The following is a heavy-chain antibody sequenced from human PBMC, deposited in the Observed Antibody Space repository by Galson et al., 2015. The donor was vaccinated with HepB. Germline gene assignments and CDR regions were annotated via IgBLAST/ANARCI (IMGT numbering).Heavy chain of an antibody. V-gene: IGHV1-18*01. CDR2: ISVHNGNT. CDR1: GHTFTSYG. D-gene: IGHD3-3*01. J-gene: IGHJ4*02. Sequence: SVKVSCKASGHTFTSYGISWVRQAPGQGLEWMGWISVHNGNTKYAQNLQGRVTMTTDTSTSTAYMELKSLRSDDTAVYYCARGRPYYDFWSGSPYYFDYWRQGTLVTVSS. CDR3: ARGRPYYDFWSGSPYYFDY.